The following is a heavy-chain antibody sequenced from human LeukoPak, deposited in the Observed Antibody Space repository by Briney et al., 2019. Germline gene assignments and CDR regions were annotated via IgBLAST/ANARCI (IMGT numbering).Heavy chain of an antibody. V-gene: IGHV3-15*01. CDR3: ITPLPYSAQ. Sequence: PGGSLRLSCAASGFTFNNAWMSWVRQAPGKGLEWVGRIKSKTDGETTDYAAPVKGRFAISRDDSKSMMYLQMNSLKTEDTAVYYCITPLPYSAQGGQGTLVTVSS. J-gene: IGHJ4*02. CDR1: GFTFNNAW. D-gene: IGHD2-21*01. CDR2: IKSKTDGETT.